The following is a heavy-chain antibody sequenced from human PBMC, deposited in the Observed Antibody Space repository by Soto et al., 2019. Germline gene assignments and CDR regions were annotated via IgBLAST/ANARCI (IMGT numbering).Heavy chain of an antibody. CDR3: AKTRGYSYGYNAFDI. V-gene: IGHV4-4*02. CDR1: SGSISGNDW. CDR2: IYHTGST. J-gene: IGHJ3*02. Sequence: SETLSLTCAVSSGSISGNDWWSWVRQPPGKGLEWIGQIYHTGSTNYNPSLTSRVTISVDKSKNQFSLNLRSVTAADTAFYYCAKTRGYSYGYNAFDIWGQGTMVTVSS. D-gene: IGHD5-18*01.